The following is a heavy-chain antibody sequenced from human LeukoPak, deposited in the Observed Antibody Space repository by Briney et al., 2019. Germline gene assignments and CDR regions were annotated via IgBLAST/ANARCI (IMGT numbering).Heavy chain of an antibody. V-gene: IGHV3-74*01. J-gene: IGHJ4*02. D-gene: IGHD5-24*01. CDR1: GFTFSSYW. CDR2: INTDGSTT. Sequence: RPGGSLRLSCVASGFTFSSYWMHWVRQAPGKGLVWVSRINTDGSTTSYADSVKGRFTISRDNAKNTLYLQVNSLRADDTAVYYCARGEMVQVYWGQGTLVTVSS. CDR3: ARGEMVQVY.